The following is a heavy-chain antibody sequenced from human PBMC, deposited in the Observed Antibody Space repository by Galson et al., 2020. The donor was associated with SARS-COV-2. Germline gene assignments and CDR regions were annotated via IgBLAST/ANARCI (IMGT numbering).Heavy chain of an antibody. D-gene: IGHD2-2*01. CDR3: ARELYCSSTSWYGGYYYYYMDV. V-gene: IGHV7-4-1*02. Sequence: ASVKVSCKASGYTFTSYAINWVRQAPGQGLEWMGWINTNTGNPTYAQGFTGRFVFSLDTSVSTAYLQISSLKAEDTAVYYCARELYCSSTSWYGGYYYYYMDVWGKGTTVTVSS. CDR2: INTNTGNP. J-gene: IGHJ6*03. CDR1: GYTFTSYA.